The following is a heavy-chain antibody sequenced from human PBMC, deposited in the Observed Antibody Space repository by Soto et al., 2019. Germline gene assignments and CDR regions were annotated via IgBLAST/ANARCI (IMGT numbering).Heavy chain of an antibody. V-gene: IGHV3-30*03. CDR2: ISYDGSDK. D-gene: IGHD6-19*01. CDR3: ARSVEGHFDF. CDR1: GFTFSTYG. Sequence: GGSLRLSCAASGFTFSTYGMHWVRQAPGKGLEWVALISYDGSDKDYADSVKGRFTISRDNSRNTLFLQMTSLRDEDTAVYYCARSVEGHFDFWGQGILVTVSS. J-gene: IGHJ4*01.